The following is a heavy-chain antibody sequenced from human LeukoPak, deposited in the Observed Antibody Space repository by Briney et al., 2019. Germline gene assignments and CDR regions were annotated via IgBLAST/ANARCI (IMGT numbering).Heavy chain of an antibody. CDR1: GFTFSIYG. J-gene: IGHJ4*02. CDR3: ARDFSLQLFDY. D-gene: IGHD5-24*01. CDR2: IWSDGSYK. V-gene: IGHV3-33*01. Sequence: GGSLRFSCAASGFTFSIYGMHWVRQAPGKGLEWVAVIWSDGSYKYYADSVKGRFTISRDDSKNTLYLQMNSLRAEDTAVYYCARDFSLQLFDYWGQGTLVTVFS.